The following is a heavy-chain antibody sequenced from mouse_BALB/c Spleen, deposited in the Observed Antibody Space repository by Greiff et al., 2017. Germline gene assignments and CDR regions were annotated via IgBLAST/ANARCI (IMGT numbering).Heavy chain of an antibody. CDR2: IYPGDGDT. CDR3: ARHYYGSSYFDY. D-gene: IGHD1-1*01. CDR1: GYAFSSYW. Sequence: VQLQQSGAELVRPGSSVKISCKASGYAFSSYWMNWVKQRPGQGLEWIGQIYPGDGDTNYNGKFKGKATLTADKSSSTAYMQLSSLTSEDSAVYFCARHYYGSSYFDYWGQGTTLTVSS. J-gene: IGHJ2*01. V-gene: IGHV1-80*01.